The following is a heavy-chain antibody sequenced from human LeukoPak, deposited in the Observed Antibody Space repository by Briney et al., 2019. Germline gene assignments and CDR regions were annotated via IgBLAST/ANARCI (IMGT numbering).Heavy chain of an antibody. J-gene: IGHJ6*02. CDR3: ARVIRGGSGSLFYYYYGMDV. Sequence: GGSLRLSCAASGFTFSSYSMNWVRQAPGKGLEWVSSISSSSYIYYADSVKGRFTISRDNAKDSLYLQMNSLRAEDTAVYYCARVIRGGSGSLFYYYYGMDVWGQGTTVTVSS. CDR1: GFTFSSYS. D-gene: IGHD3-10*01. V-gene: IGHV3-21*01. CDR2: ISSSSYI.